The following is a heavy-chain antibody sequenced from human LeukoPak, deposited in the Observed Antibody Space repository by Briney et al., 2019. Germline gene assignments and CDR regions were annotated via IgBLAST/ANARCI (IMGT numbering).Heavy chain of an antibody. V-gene: IGHV1-2*02. CDR1: GYTFTGYY. Sequence: ASVKVSCKASGYTFTGYYMHWVRQAPGQGLEWVGWISCNNGDTRYAQKFQGRVTMTRDTSVSTAYMELSRLRSDDTAVYYRARDIYDSSGSDYWGQGTLVTVSS. J-gene: IGHJ4*02. D-gene: IGHD3-22*01. CDR2: ISCNNGDT. CDR3: ARDIYDSSGSDY.